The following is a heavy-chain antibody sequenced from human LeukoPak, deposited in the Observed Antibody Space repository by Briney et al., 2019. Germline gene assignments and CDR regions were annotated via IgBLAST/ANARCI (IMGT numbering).Heavy chain of an antibody. CDR2: INPSGGST. J-gene: IGHJ6*03. CDR3: ARGQKFIFFFAGGIYYTSNVSNF. CDR1: GYTFTSYY. D-gene: IGHD3-10*01. Sequence: ASVKVSCKASGYTFTSYYMHWVRQAPGQGLEWMGIINPSGGSTSYAQKFQDRVTMTRDTSTSTVYMDLASLRSEDTAVYYCARGQKFIFFFAGGIYYTSNVSNFGAKG. V-gene: IGHV1-46*01.